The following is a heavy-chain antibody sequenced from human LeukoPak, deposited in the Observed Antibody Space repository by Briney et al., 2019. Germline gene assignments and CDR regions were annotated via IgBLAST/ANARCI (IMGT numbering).Heavy chain of an antibody. CDR2: ISYDGSNK. Sequence: PGGSLRLSCAASGFTFSNYAMHWVRQAPGKGLQWVAVISYDGSNKHYADSVKGRFTISRDNSKNTLYLQMNSLRAEDTAVYYCARDFTMVRGVFNWFDPWGQGTLVTVSS. V-gene: IGHV3-30-3*01. J-gene: IGHJ5*02. CDR3: ARDFTMVRGVFNWFDP. CDR1: GFTFSNYA. D-gene: IGHD3-10*01.